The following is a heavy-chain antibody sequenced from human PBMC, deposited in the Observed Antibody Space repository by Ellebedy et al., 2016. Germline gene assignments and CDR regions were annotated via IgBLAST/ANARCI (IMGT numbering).Heavy chain of an antibody. V-gene: IGHV3-30*18. CDR3: AKTSNVLRFLEWLNPFWGYYGMDV. D-gene: IGHD3-3*01. CDR1: GFTFSSYG. CDR2: ISYDGSNK. J-gene: IGHJ6*02. Sequence: GGSLRLXXAASGFTFSSYGMHLVRQAPGKGLEWVAVISYDGSNKYYADSVKGRFTISRDNSKNTLYLQMNSLRAEDTAVYYCAKTSNVLRFLEWLNPFWGYYGMDVWGQGTTVTVSS.